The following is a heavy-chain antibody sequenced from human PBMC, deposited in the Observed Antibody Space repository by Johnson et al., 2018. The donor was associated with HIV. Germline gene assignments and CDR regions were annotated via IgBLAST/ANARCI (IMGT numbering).Heavy chain of an antibody. CDR2: MSYDGSNK. J-gene: IGHJ3*02. D-gene: IGHD6-6*01. Sequence: VQLVESGGGGVQPGRSLRLSCVVSGVTFSTYAMHWVRQAPGKGLAWVAVMSYDGSNKYYADSVKGRFTISRDNSKNTLYLQMNSLRAEDTAVYYCAKDLGYSSSSRAFDIWGQGTMVTVSS. V-gene: IGHV3-30-3*01. CDR3: AKDLGYSSSSRAFDI. CDR1: GVTFSTYA.